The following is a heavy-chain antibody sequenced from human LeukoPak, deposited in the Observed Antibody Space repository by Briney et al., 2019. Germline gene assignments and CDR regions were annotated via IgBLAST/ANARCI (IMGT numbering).Heavy chain of an antibody. J-gene: IGHJ4*02. Sequence: GSVKVSCKASGYSFTSYYVHCVRQATGQGLEWVGVINPSDGGTISAQKLQDRVALTRDTSTSTVYMEMSSLKSDDTAVYYCARGPSFFAVAGGVNDYWGQGTLVTVSS. CDR3: ARGPSFFAVAGGVNDY. D-gene: IGHD3-3*02. CDR1: GYSFTSYY. V-gene: IGHV1-46*04. CDR2: INPSDGGT.